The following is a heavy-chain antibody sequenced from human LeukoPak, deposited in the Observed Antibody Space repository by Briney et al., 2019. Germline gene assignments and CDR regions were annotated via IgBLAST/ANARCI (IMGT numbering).Heavy chain of an antibody. CDR2: IRYDGSNK. CDR3: AKDLAYSGYGAFIDY. J-gene: IGHJ4*02. V-gene: IGHV3-30*02. Sequence: PGRSLRLSCAASGFTFGSYGMHWVRQAPGKGLEWVAFIRYDGSNKYYADSVKGRFTISRDNSKNTLYLQMNSLRAEDTAIYYCAKDLAYSGYGAFIDYWGQGTLVTVSS. CDR1: GFTFGSYG. D-gene: IGHD5-12*01.